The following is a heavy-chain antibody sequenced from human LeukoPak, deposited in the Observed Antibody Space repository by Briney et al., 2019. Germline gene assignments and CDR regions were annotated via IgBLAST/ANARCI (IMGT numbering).Heavy chain of an antibody. Sequence: GRSLRLSCAASGFTFSSYAMHWVRQAPGKGLGWVAVISYDGSNKYHADSVKGRFTISRDNSKNTLYLQMNSLRAEDTAVYYCARVRMGSWGQGTLVTVSS. CDR2: ISYDGSNK. CDR3: ARVRMGS. D-gene: IGHD3-10*01. CDR1: GFTFSSYA. J-gene: IGHJ4*02. V-gene: IGHV3-30-3*01.